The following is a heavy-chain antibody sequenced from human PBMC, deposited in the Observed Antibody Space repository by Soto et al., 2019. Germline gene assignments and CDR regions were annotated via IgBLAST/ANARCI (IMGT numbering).Heavy chain of an antibody. CDR2: INPNSGGT. Sequence: GASVKVSCKASGYTFTGYYMHWVRQAPGQGLEWMGWINPNSGGTNYAQKFQGWVTMTRDTSISTAYMELSRLRPDDTAVYYCARGLVDTAMAGDYWGQGTLVTVSS. D-gene: IGHD5-18*01. CDR3: ARGLVDTAMAGDY. J-gene: IGHJ4*02. V-gene: IGHV1-2*04. CDR1: GYTFTGYY.